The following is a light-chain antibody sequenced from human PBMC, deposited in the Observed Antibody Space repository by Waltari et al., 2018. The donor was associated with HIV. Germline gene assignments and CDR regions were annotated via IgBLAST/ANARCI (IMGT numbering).Light chain of an antibody. Sequence: EIVLTQSPATLSLSPGERATLSCRASQSVGSYLAWYQQKPGQAPRLLIYDESKRATGIPARFSGSGSGTDFTLTISSLQSEDFAVYYCQQYSNWPLTFGGGTKVEI. CDR1: QSVGSY. V-gene: IGKV3-11*01. CDR3: QQYSNWPLT. J-gene: IGKJ4*01. CDR2: DES.